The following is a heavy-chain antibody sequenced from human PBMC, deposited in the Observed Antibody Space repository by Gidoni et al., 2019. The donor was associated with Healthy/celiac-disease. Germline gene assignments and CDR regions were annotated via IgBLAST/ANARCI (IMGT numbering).Heavy chain of an antibody. J-gene: IGHJ4*02. CDR1: RLSFASYG. CDR2: IYPGDSDT. CDR3: ARMGYDSSGYYYAYFDY. V-gene: IGHV5-51*03. D-gene: IGHD3-22*01. Sequence: EVQLVQSGAEVKEPGESGKVCGKGARLSFASYGIAWVRQRPGKGQAWLRLIYPGDSDTSYSPSFQGQFTTSADKSITTAYLQCSSLKASDPAMYYCARMGYDSSGYYYAYFDYWGQGTLVTVSS.